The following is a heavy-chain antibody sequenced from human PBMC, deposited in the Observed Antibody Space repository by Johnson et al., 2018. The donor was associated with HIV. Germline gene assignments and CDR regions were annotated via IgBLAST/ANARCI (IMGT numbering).Heavy chain of an antibody. V-gene: IGHV3-30*03. CDR1: GFSLGSFG. J-gene: IGHJ3*01. CDR3: ARGQIAARWSDALHF. D-gene: IGHD6-6*01. CDR2: ISYDGTEK. Sequence: HVQLVESGGGVVQPGRSLRLSCAASGFSLGSFGMHWVRQAPGKGLEWVAVISYDGTEKYYAESVKARFTISRDNSKNTLYLVINRVRPEDTAVYYCARGQIAARWSDALHFWGQGTMDTLSS.